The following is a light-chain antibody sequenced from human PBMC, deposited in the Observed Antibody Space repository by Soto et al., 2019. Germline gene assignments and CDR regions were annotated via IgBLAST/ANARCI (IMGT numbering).Light chain of an antibody. V-gene: IGKV1-39*01. CDR3: QQSHSIPRT. J-gene: IGKJ1*01. CDR1: ENINIY. CDR2: AAS. Sequence: DIQVTQSPSSLPASVGDRVTITCRASENINIYLNWYRHKPGKAPELLIYAASSLQSGVPSRLSGSGSGTDFSLTISCLQPEDCPTYYGQQSHSIPRTFGQGTEVEIK.